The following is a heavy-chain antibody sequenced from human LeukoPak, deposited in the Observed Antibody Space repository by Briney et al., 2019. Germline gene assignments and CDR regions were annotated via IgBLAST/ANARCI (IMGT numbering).Heavy chain of an antibody. CDR2: IYHSGST. J-gene: IGHJ5*02. D-gene: IGHD3-10*01. CDR3: ARQPLITMVRGVLNWFDP. V-gene: IGHV4-38-2*02. Sequence: SETLSLTCTVSGYSISSGYYWGWIRQPPGKGLEWIGSIYHSGSTYYNPSLKSRVTISVDTSKNQFSLKLSSVTAADTAVYYCARQPLITMVRGVLNWFDPWGQGTLVTVSS. CDR1: GYSISSGYY.